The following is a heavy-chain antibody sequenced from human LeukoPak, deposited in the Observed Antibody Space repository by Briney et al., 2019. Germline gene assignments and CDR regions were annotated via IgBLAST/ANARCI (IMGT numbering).Heavy chain of an antibody. CDR3: AREGVAVAGASAFDI. CDR2: IWCDGSNK. D-gene: IGHD6-19*01. Sequence: GGSLRLSCAASGLTFSSYGMHWVRHAPGKGLEWVAVIWCDGSNKYYADSVKGRFTISRDNSKKTLYLQMNSLRAEDTAVYYCAREGVAVAGASAFDIWGQGTMVTVSS. CDR1: GLTFSSYG. V-gene: IGHV3-33*01. J-gene: IGHJ3*02.